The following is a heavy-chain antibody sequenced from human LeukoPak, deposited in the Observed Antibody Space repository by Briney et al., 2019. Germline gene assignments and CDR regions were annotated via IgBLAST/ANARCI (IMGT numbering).Heavy chain of an antibody. CDR2: ISGSGGST. CDR1: GFTFSSYA. D-gene: IGHD5-12*01. CDR3: AKVIVAGYAFDI. Sequence: GGSLRLSCTASGFTFSSYAMSWVRQAPGKGLEWVSAISGSGGSTYYADSVKGRFTISRDNSKNTLYLQMNSLRAEDTAVYYCAKVIVAGYAFDIWGQGTMVTVSS. V-gene: IGHV3-23*01. J-gene: IGHJ3*02.